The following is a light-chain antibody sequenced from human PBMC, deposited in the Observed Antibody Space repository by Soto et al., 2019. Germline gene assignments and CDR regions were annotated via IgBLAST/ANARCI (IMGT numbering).Light chain of an antibody. Sequence: EEVMTQSPATLSVSPGDTATLSCRASQGVSSNLAWYQQKSGQAPRLLIYGASTRATGVPARFSGSGSGTEFTLTISRLQSEDFAVYYCQQYYNWRPRFGQGTKVEIK. CDR1: QGVSSN. V-gene: IGKV3-15*01. J-gene: IGKJ1*01. CDR3: QQYYNWRPR. CDR2: GAS.